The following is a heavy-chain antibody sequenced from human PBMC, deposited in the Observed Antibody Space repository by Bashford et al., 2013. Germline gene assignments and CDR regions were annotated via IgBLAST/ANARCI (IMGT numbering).Heavy chain of an antibody. CDR2: TFYDGSRE. V-gene: IGHV3-30*04. CDR1: GFPFSSYT. J-gene: IGHJ6*02. D-gene: IGHD2-2*01. Sequence: GSLRLSCVASGFPFSSYTMHWVRQAPGKGLEWVAVTFYDGSREFYADSVKGRFTISRDNSKNTVYLQMSGLRTEDTALYYCVKDQDDVVVDYYGMDVWGQGTAVTVSS. CDR3: VKDQDDVVVDYYGMDV.